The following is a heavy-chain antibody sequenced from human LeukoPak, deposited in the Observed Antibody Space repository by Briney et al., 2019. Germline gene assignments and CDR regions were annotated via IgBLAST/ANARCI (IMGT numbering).Heavy chain of an antibody. CDR2: IDQSGGRN. Sequence: GGSLRLSCAASGFTFSRFWMNWVRQAPGRGLEWVANIDQSGGRNNYVDSVKGRFTISRDNAKNSLFLEMSSLRADATAVYFCARDVEGGTFDIWGQGTTVTVSS. V-gene: IGHV3-7*05. J-gene: IGHJ3*02. CDR1: GFTFSRFW. CDR3: ARDVEGGTFDI. D-gene: IGHD3-16*01.